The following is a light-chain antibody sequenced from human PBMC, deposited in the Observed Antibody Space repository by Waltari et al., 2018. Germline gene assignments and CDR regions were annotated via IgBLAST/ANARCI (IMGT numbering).Light chain of an antibody. Sequence: DIQMTQSPSTVSASVGERVTVTCRDSESVSNWLAWYQHKPGKAPKVLIYKASTLESGVPSRFSGSGSGTEFTLTISSLQPDDFATYYCQQYDSTSPTFGGGTKVELK. J-gene: IGKJ4*01. CDR2: KAS. CDR3: QQYDSTSPT. V-gene: IGKV1-5*03. CDR1: ESVSNW.